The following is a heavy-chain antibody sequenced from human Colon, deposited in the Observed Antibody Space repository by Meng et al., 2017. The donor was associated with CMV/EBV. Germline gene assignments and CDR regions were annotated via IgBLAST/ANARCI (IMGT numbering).Heavy chain of an antibody. Sequence: GESLKISCATSGFTLSSYEMIWVRQAPGKGLEWIAYIGATGATTFYADSVKGRFTISRDNAKNSLYLQMNSLRVDDTAVYYCAKLPGVGYCGGTNCTYLDYWGQGTLVTVSS. CDR2: IGATGATT. V-gene: IGHV3-48*03. D-gene: IGHD2-2*01. J-gene: IGHJ4*02. CDR1: GFTLSSYE. CDR3: AKLPGVGYCGGTNCTYLDY.